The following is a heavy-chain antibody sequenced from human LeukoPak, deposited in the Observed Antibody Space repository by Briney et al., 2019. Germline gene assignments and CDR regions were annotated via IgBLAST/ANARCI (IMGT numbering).Heavy chain of an antibody. Sequence: GGSLRLSCAASGFTVSSNYMSWVRQAPGKGLEWVAVISHDGSNIYYVDSVKGRFTISRDNSKNTLYLQMNSLRAEDTAVYYCARDALWGQGTLVTVSS. V-gene: IGHV3-30*03. CDR3: ARDAL. CDR1: GFTVSSNY. J-gene: IGHJ4*02. CDR2: ISHDGSNI.